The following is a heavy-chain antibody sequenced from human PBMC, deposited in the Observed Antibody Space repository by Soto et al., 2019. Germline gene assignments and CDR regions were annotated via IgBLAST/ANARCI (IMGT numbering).Heavy chain of an antibody. V-gene: IGHV4-39*01. CDR2: IYYSGST. CDR3: ARQSPIYGLDV. J-gene: IGHJ6*02. CDR1: GACSSGNTYY. Sequence: PSETLALSFTVSGACSSGNTYYWGCIRQPPWKGLEWIVTIYYSGSTYYNPSLKSRVTISVDTSKNQFSLKLSSVNAADTDLYYCARQSPIYGLDVWGQGTTVPVYS.